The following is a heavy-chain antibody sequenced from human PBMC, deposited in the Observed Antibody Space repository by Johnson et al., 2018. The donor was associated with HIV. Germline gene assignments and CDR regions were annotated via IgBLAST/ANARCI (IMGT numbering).Heavy chain of an antibody. CDR1: GFTFSSYV. Sequence: QMQLVESGGGVVQPGRSLRLSCAASGFTFSSYVMHWVRQAPGKGLEWVAAIWYDGSNKYYVDSVKGRFTISRDNAKNSLYLQMNSLRAEDTALYYCAKDSSSSKDDAFDIWGQGTMVTVSS. J-gene: IGHJ3*02. CDR3: AKDSSSSKDDAFDI. V-gene: IGHV3-33*03. D-gene: IGHD6-13*01. CDR2: IWYDGSNK.